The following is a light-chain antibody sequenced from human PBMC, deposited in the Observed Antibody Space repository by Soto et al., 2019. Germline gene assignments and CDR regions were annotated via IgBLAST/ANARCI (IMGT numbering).Light chain of an antibody. CDR2: ATS. CDR3: QQSFSTPPYT. V-gene: IGKV1-39*01. Sequence: DIQMTQSPSSLSASVGDRVTITCRASQSIRSDLNWYQHKPGKAPKLLIYATSTLQSGVPSRFSDSGSGTDFTLTISSLQPEDFATYYCQQSFSTPPYTFGQGTKLEIK. CDR1: QSIRSD. J-gene: IGKJ2*01.